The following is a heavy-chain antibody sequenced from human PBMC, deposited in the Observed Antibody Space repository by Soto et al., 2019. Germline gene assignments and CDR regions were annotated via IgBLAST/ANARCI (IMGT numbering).Heavy chain of an antibody. D-gene: IGHD1-26*01. CDR2: IGSSSKTI. CDR1: GFNLRDFY. CDR3: ARNSEHFDF. Sequence: ESGGGLVRPGGSLRLSCAASGFNLRDFYMSWIRQAPGKGLEWVAYIGSSSKTIVYSDSVRGRFTISRDNAENSLYLQMNSLQAGDTALYYCARNSEHFDFWGQGTLVTVSS. V-gene: IGHV3-11*01. J-gene: IGHJ4*02.